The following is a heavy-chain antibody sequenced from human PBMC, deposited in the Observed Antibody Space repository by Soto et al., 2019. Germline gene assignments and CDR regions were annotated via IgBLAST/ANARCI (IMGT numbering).Heavy chain of an antibody. CDR1: GYTFTSYY. J-gene: IGHJ6*03. CDR2: INPSGGST. Sequence: ASVKVSCKASGYTFTSYYMHWVRQAPGQGLEWMGIINPSGGSTSYAQKFQGRVTMTRDTSTSTAYMELSSLRSDDTAVYYCARGRYYGSGSILYYYYMDVWGKGTTVTVSS. D-gene: IGHD3-10*01. V-gene: IGHV1-46*01. CDR3: ARGRYYGSGSILYYYYMDV.